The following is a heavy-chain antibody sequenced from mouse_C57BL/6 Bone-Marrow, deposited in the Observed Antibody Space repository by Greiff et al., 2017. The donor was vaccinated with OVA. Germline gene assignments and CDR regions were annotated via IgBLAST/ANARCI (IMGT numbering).Heavy chain of an antibody. D-gene: IGHD1-1*01. Sequence: QVQLQQPGAELVKPGASVKMSCKASGYTFTSYWITWVKQRPGQGLEWIGDIYPGSGSTNYTEKFKSKAPLTVDTSSSTAYMQLSSLTSEDSAVYYCARCGGILRYPQFAYWGQGTLVTVSA. CDR3: ARCGGILRYPQFAY. CDR1: GYTFTSYW. CDR2: IYPGSGST. J-gene: IGHJ3*01. V-gene: IGHV1-55*01.